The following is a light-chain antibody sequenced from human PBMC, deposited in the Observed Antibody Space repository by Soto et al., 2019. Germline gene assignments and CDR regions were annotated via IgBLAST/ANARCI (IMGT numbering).Light chain of an antibody. CDR3: SSYTSSSTLV. CDR1: SSDVGSYNR. CDR2: EVS. Sequence: QSVLTQPPSVSGSPGQSVTISCTGSSSDVGSYNRVSWYQQPPGTAPKVMIYEVSNRPSGVPDRFSGSKSGNTASLTISGLQSEDEADYYCSSYTSSSTLVFGGGTKVTVL. J-gene: IGLJ2*01. V-gene: IGLV2-18*02.